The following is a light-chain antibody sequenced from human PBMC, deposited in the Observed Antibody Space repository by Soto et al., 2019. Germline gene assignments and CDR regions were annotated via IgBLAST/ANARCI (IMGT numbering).Light chain of an antibody. CDR2: DIF. CDR1: QTITT. CDR3: QQYNSWPLT. J-gene: IGKJ4*01. V-gene: IGKV3D-15*01. Sequence: EIVLTQSPGTLSLSPGERATLSCRASQTITTLAWYQRKPGQAPRLVIYDIFTRATGVPTRISGSGSGTEFTLTISSLQSEDFAVYYCQQYNSWPLTFGGGTKVDIK.